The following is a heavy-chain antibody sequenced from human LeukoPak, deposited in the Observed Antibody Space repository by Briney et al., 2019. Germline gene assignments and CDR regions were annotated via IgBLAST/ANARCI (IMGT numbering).Heavy chain of an antibody. Sequence: SETLSLTCTVSGGSISTYYWSWIRQPPGKGLEWIGYIYYSGSTNYNPSLKSRVTISVDTSKSQFSLKLSSVTAADTAVYYCARRHHSSGWYFDYWGQGTLVTVSS. CDR1: GGSISTYY. CDR3: ARRHHSSGWYFDY. D-gene: IGHD6-19*01. V-gene: IGHV4-59*01. CDR2: IYYSGST. J-gene: IGHJ4*02.